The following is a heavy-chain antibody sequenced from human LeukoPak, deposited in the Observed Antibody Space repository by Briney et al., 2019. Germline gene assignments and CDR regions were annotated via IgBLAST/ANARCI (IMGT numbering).Heavy chain of an antibody. CDR2: IYNSRST. D-gene: IGHD3-10*01. CDR3: ARRLTYKYGSGTAWYFDY. CDR1: GASITDYF. Sequence: SETLSLTCTVSGASITDYFWSWVRQPPGKGREWSGYIYNSRSTNYNPSLQSRVTISMDTPKKQATLTLSSVTAADTAIYYCARRLTYKYGSGTAWYFDYWGQGNLVTVSS. J-gene: IGHJ4*02. V-gene: IGHV4-59*08.